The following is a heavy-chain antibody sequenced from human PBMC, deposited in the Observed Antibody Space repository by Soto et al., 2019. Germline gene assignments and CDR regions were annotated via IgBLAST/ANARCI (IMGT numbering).Heavy chain of an antibody. D-gene: IGHD5-18*01. J-gene: IGHJ4*02. V-gene: IGHV3-21*01. CDR1: GFTFSSYS. CDR2: MSSSSSYI. CDR3: ARDQPGYSYGYGLGY. Sequence: EVQLVESGGGLVKPGGSLRLSCAASGFTFSSYSMNWVRQAPGKGLEWVSSMSSSSSYIYYADSVKGRFTISRDNAKNSLYLQMNSLRAEDTAVYYCARDQPGYSYGYGLGYWGQGTLVTVSS.